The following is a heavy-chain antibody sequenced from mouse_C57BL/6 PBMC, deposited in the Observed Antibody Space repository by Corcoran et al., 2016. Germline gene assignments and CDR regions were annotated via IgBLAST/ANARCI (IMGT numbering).Heavy chain of an antibody. CDR3: ARHYYGSSYWYCDG. Sequence: QIQLVQSGPELKKPGETVKISCKASGYTFTTYGMSWVKQAPGKGLKWMGWINTYSGVPTYADDFKGRFAFSLETSASTAYLQINNLKKEDTATYFCARHYYGSSYWYCDGWGTGTTVTVSS. J-gene: IGHJ1*03. CDR2: INTYSGVP. CDR1: GYTFTTYG. V-gene: IGHV9-3*01. D-gene: IGHD1-1*01.